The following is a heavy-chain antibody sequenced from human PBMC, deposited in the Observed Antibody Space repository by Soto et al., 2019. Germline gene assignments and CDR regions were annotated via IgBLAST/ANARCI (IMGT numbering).Heavy chain of an antibody. CDR2: IIPIFGTA. CDR1: GGTFSSYA. CDR3: AKGGRRPYCSSTSCDDAFDI. D-gene: IGHD2-2*01. Sequence: SVKVSCKASGGTFSSYAISWVRQAPGQGLEWMGGIIPIFGTANYAQKFQGRVTITADESTSTAYMELSSLRSEDTAVHYCAKGGRRPYCSSTSCDDAFDIWGQGTMVTVSS. V-gene: IGHV1-69*13. J-gene: IGHJ3*02.